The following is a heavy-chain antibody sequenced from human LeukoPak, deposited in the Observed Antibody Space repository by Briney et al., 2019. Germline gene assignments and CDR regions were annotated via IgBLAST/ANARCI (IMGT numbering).Heavy chain of an antibody. V-gene: IGHV3-72*01. Sequence: PGGSLRLSCAASGFTFSDHYMDWVRQAPGKGLEWVGRTRNKANSYTTEYAASVKGRFTISRDDSKNSLYLQMNSLKTEDAAVYYCARLVVTPDYWGQGTLVTVSS. CDR3: ARLVVTPDY. D-gene: IGHD4-23*01. J-gene: IGHJ4*02. CDR2: TRNKANSYTT. CDR1: GFTFSDHY.